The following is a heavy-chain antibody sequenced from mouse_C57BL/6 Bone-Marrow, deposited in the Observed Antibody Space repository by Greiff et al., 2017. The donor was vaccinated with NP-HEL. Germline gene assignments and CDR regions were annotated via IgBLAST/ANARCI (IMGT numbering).Heavy chain of an antibody. CDR3: TSFAY. Sequence: VQLKQSGAELVRPGASVKLSCTASGFNINDDYMHWVKQRPEQGLEWIGWIDPENGDTEYASNFQGKATITADTSSNTAYLQLSSLTSEDTAVYYCTSFAYWGQGTLVTVSA. V-gene: IGHV14-4*01. J-gene: IGHJ3*01. CDR1: GFNINDDY. CDR2: IDPENGDT.